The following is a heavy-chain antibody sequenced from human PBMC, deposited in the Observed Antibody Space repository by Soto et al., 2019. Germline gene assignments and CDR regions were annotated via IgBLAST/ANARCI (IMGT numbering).Heavy chain of an antibody. CDR3: ARDRGKDYDFWSGYPYGMDV. Sequence: ASGKVSCKASGYTFTSYGISWVRQAPGQGLERMGWISAYNGNTNYAQKLQGRVTMTTDTSTSTAYMELRSLRSDDTAVYYCARDRGKDYDFWSGYPYGMDVWGQGTTVTVS. J-gene: IGHJ6*02. CDR2: ISAYNGNT. CDR1: GYTFTSYG. V-gene: IGHV1-18*01. D-gene: IGHD3-3*01.